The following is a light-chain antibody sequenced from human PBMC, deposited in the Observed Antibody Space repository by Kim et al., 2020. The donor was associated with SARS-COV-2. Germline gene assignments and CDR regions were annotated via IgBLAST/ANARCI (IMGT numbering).Light chain of an antibody. Sequence: GQRVTISCSGSNSNIGSNTVSWYQQLPGAAPKRLIYGNSQRPSGVPDRFSASKSGTSASLAIRGLQSEDEADYYCAAWDDSLKSFVFGTGTEVAVL. V-gene: IGLV1-44*01. CDR2: GNS. J-gene: IGLJ1*01. CDR1: NSNIGSNT. CDR3: AAWDDSLKSFV.